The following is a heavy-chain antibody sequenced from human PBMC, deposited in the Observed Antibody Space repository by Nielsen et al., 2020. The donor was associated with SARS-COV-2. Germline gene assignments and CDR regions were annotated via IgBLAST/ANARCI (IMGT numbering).Heavy chain of an antibody. CDR2: ISGDGGST. J-gene: IGHJ6*02. Sequence: GESLKISCAASGFTFDDYAMHWVRQAPGKGLEWVSLISGDGGSTYYADSVKGQFTISRDNSKNSLYLQMNSLRTEDTALYYCAKGYPTTVTIGQVPMDVWGQGTTVTVSS. V-gene: IGHV3-43*02. CDR1: GFTFDDYA. D-gene: IGHD4-17*01. CDR3: AKGYPTTVTIGQVPMDV.